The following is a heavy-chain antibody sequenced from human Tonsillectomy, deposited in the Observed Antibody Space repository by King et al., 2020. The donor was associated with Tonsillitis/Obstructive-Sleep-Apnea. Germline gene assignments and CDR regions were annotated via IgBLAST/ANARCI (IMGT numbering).Heavy chain of an antibody. CDR2: IYPGDSDT. CDR3: ARPTSDTTYYMDV. CDR1: GYSFTIYW. V-gene: IGHV5-51*01. J-gene: IGHJ6*03. Sequence: QLVQSGAEVKEPGESLKISCKASGYSFTIYWLGWVRQMPGKGLEWMGIIYPGDSDTKYSPSFQGQVTISADKSISTAYLQWSSLKASDTAIYYCARPTSDTTYYMDVWGTGTTVTV. D-gene: IGHD1-14*01.